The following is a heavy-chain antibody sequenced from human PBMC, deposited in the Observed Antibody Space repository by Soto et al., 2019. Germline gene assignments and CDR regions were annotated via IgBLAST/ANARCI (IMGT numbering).Heavy chain of an antibody. V-gene: IGHV1-2*04. CDR1: GGTFSSYA. CDR2: INPNSGGT. Sequence: GASVKVSCKASGGTFSSYAISWVRQAPGQGLEWMGWINPNSGGTNYAQKFQGWVTMTRDTSISTAYMELSRLRSDDTAVYYCARSGKQHSHLGYYYGMDVWGQGTTVTVSS. J-gene: IGHJ6*02. D-gene: IGHD6-13*01. CDR3: ARSGKQHSHLGYYYGMDV.